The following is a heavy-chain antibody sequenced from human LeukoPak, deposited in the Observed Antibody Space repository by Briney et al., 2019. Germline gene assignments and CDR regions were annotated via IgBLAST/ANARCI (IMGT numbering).Heavy chain of an antibody. Sequence: PSETLSLTCTVSGDSIWSRSYYWAWVPQPPGKGLEWIGTIYYTVSTYYNPSLKSRLTISVDTSKNQFSLKLSSVTAADTVVYYCARHENWGGPDYWGEGTLVTVSS. CDR2: IYYTVST. CDR1: GDSIWSRSYY. J-gene: IGHJ4*02. V-gene: IGHV4-39*01. CDR3: ARHENWGGPDY. D-gene: IGHD7-27*01.